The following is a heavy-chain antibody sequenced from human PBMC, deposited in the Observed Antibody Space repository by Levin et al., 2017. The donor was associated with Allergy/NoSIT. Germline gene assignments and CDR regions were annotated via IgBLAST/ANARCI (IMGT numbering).Heavy chain of an antibody. D-gene: IGHD6-13*01. Sequence: SETLSLTCSVSGDSISSSYWSWIRQPPGKGLEWIGYIHYSGSTNYNPSLNSRLTISIDTSKNQFSLRLSSVTAADTAAYYCARLSPLQMVQGIYYHAMDAWGQGTTVTVSS. V-gene: IGHV4-59*08. J-gene: IGHJ6*02. CDR3: ARLSPLQMVQGIYYHAMDA. CDR1: GDSISSSY. CDR2: IHYSGST.